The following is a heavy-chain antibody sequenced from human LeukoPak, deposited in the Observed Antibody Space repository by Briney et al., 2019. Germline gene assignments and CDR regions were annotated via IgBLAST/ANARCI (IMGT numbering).Heavy chain of an antibody. V-gene: IGHV1-8*01. D-gene: IGHD3-10*01. CDR1: GYTFTSYD. J-gene: IGHJ6*02. Sequence: ASVKVSCKASGYTFTSYDINWVRQATGQGIEWMGWMNPNSGNTGYAQKFQGRVTMTRNTSISTAYMELSSLRSEDTAVYYCARGGGSDLYYYYGMDVWGQGTTVTVSS. CDR3: ARGGGSDLYYYYGMDV. CDR2: MNPNSGNT.